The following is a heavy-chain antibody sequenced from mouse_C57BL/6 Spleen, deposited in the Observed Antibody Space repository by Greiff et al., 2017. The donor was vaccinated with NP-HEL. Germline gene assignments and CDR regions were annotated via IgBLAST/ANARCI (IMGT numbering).Heavy chain of an antibody. Sequence: QVQLQQPGAELVMPGASVKLSCKASGYTFTSYWMHWVKQRPGQGLEWIGEIDPSDSYTNYNQKFKGKSTLTVDKSSSTAYMQLSSLTSEDSAVYYCARYDGYYEAWFAYWAKGLWSLSLQ. CDR3: ARYDGYYEAWFAY. CDR2: IDPSDSYT. CDR1: GYTFTSYW. D-gene: IGHD2-3*01. J-gene: IGHJ3*01. V-gene: IGHV1-69*01.